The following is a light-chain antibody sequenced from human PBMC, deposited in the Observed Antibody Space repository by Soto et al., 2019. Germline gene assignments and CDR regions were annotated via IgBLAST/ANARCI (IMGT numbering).Light chain of an antibody. CDR1: QDIGNN. CDR2: AAS. CDR3: QHYYTSPWT. J-gene: IGKJ1*01. V-gene: IGKV1-8*01. Sequence: AIRMTQSPSSLSASTGDRVTITCRARQDIGNNLVWYQQEPGKAPKVLIHAASTLQGGVSSRFSGSRSGTDFTLTINSLQSEDFATYYCQHYYTSPWTFGQGTKVEV.